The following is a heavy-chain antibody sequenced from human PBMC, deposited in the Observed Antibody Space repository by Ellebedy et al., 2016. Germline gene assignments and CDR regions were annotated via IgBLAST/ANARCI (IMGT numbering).Heavy chain of an antibody. V-gene: IGHV1-24*01. CDR3: ATVRFGEFRFDY. CDR2: FDPEDGET. CDR1: GYTLTELS. J-gene: IGHJ4*02. Sequence: ASVKVSXKVSGYTLTELSMHWVRQAPGKGLEWMGGFDPEDGETIYAQKFQGRVTMTEDTSTDTAYMELSSLRSEDTAVYYCATVRFGEFRFDYWGQGTLVTVSS. D-gene: IGHD3-10*01.